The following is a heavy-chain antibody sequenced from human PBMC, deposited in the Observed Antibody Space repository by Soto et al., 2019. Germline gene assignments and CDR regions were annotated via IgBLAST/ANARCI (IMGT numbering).Heavy chain of an antibody. D-gene: IGHD5-12*01. V-gene: IGHV3-23*01. CDR1: GFTFSSYA. CDR3: ARTRVYSDYALDY. Sequence: EVQLLESGGGLVQPGGSLRLSCAASGFTFSSYAMTWVRQAPGKGLEWVSAISYSGVSTYYADSVKGRFTISRDSSENTLSLQMNSLRVDDTAVYYCARTRVYSDYALDYWGQGTLVTVSS. CDR2: ISYSGVST. J-gene: IGHJ4*02.